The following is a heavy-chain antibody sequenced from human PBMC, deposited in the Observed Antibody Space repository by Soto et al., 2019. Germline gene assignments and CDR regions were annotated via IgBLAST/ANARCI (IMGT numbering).Heavy chain of an antibody. CDR2: INPATGAA. CDR3: ARGGGVGVAGSAAFDM. CDR1: GYPVTAYY. J-gene: IGHJ3*02. D-gene: IGHD3-3*01. V-gene: IGHV1-2*02. Sequence: QLHLVQSGAVVKKPGASVTVSCSASGYPVTAYYMHWVRQAPGRGLEWMGGINPATGAAKYTQTFQGRVTMARVTSPSTVFMELGGLTSGDTAVFYCARGGGVGVAGSAAFDMWGQGTLVTVSS.